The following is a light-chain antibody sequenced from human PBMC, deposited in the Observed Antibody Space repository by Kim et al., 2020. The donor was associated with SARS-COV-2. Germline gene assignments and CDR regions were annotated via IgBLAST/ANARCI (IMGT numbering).Light chain of an antibody. Sequence: LSPGERPTLSCRASQSVTSGYLAWYQQKPGQAPRLLIYAASSRATGIPDRFSGSGSGTDFTLTISRLEPEDFAMYFCQRYGSSVTFGGGTKVDIK. CDR3: QRYGSSVT. CDR1: QSVTSGY. J-gene: IGKJ4*01. CDR2: AAS. V-gene: IGKV3-20*01.